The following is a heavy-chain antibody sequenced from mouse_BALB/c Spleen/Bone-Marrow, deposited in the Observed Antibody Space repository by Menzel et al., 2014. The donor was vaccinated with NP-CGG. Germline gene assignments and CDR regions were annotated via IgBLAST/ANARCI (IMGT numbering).Heavy chain of an antibody. CDR2: ILPGSGNI. J-gene: IGHJ4*01. D-gene: IGHD4-1*01. CDR3: TRGDWGFALDY. V-gene: IGHV1-9*01. Sequence: QVQLKQSGAELMKPGASVKITCKATGYTFSSYWIEWVKRRPGHGLEWIGEILPGSGNIYFNEKFKGRATFTADTSSTPDYKQLSSLTSEDAVVYYCTRGDWGFALDYWGQGTSVTVSS. CDR1: GYTFSSYW.